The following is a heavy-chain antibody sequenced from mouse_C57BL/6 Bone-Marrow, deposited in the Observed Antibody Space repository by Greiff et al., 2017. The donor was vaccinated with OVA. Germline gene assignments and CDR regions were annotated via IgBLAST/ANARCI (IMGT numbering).Heavy chain of an antibody. J-gene: IGHJ2*01. CDR2: ISDGGSYT. CDR1: GFTFSSYA. Sequence: EVKLVESGGGLVKPGGSLKLSCAASGFTFSSYAMSWVRQTPEKRLEWVATISDGGSYTYYPDNVKGRFTISRDNAKNNLYLQMSHLKSEDTAMYYCARDLGGLPFDYWGQGTTLTVSA. CDR3: ARDLGGLPFDY. D-gene: IGHD2-2*01. V-gene: IGHV5-4*01.